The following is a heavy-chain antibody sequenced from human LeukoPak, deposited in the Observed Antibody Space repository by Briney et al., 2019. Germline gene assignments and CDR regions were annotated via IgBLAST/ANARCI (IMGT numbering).Heavy chain of an antibody. CDR2: ISRSGISI. Sequence: GGSLRLSCAASGFTLSDYYMTWIRQAPGKGLEWVSFISRSGISIYYADSVKGRSTISKDNAKNLLYLQMNSLGAEDTAVYYCARIGVEMSTVLLDYWGQGILVTVSS. D-gene: IGHD5-24*01. J-gene: IGHJ4*02. V-gene: IGHV3-11*01. CDR3: ARIGVEMSTVLLDY. CDR1: GFTLSDYY.